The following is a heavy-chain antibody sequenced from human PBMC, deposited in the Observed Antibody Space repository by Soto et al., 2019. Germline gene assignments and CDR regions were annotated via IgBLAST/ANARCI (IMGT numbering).Heavy chain of an antibody. V-gene: IGHV1-69*13. CDR1: RGAFSSYA. D-gene: IGHD3-16*01. J-gene: IGHJ6*02. CDR2: IIPIFGTA. CDR3: ARGGDYYFYSGMDV. Sequence: SVKVSCKASRGAFSSYAISWVRQSPGQGLEWMGGIIPIFGTANYAQKFQGRVTITADESTSTAYMELSSLRSEDTAVFYCARGGDYYFYSGMDVWGQGTTVTGS.